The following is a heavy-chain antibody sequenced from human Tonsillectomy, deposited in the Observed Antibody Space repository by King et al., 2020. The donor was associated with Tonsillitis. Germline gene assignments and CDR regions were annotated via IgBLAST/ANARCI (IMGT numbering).Heavy chain of an antibody. CDR1: GFTFSSYA. J-gene: IGHJ6*02. CDR3: AKDAVTGGWSDYYGMDV. V-gene: IGHV3-23*04. Sequence: VQLVESGGGLVQPGGSLRLSCAASGFTFSSYAMSWVRQAPGKGLEWVSASSGSGRSAYYADSVKGRFTISRDNSKNTLYLQMNSLRAEDTAVYYCAKDAVTGGWSDYYGMDVWGQGTTVTVSS. D-gene: IGHD2-15*01. CDR2: SSGSGRSA.